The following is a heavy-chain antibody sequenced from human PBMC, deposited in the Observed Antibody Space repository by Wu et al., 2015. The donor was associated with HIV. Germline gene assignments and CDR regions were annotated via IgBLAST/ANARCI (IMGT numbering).Heavy chain of an antibody. CDR2: IYYNGRT. CDR1: GGSVNSADYY. Sequence: QVQLQESGPGLVKPSQTLSLTCTVSGGSVNSADYYWGWIRQSPGKGLEWIGYIYYNGRTYYNPSLKSRLTISVDTSENQFSLQLTSVTAADTAAYYCARDSVIPGLLVVKRMEGAFDIWGQGIMVTVSS. J-gene: IGHJ3*02. D-gene: IGHD3-10*01. V-gene: IGHV4-30-4*08. CDR3: ARDSVIPGLLVVKRMEGAFDI.